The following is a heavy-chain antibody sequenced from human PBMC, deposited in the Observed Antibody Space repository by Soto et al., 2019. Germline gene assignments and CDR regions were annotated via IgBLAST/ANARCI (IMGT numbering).Heavy chain of an antibody. J-gene: IGHJ4*02. V-gene: IGHV3-74*01. Sequence: EVQLVESGGDLVQPGGSLRLSCAASGFTFSDYWMHWVRQDPGKGLVWVSRIKTDGSITTYADSVKGRFTISRDNAKNTLYLQLNSLRAEDTAVYFCARECEGHSYGCPYDYWGQGTLVTVSS. CDR3: ARECEGHSYGCPYDY. D-gene: IGHD5-18*01. CDR1: GFTFSDYW. CDR2: IKTDGSIT.